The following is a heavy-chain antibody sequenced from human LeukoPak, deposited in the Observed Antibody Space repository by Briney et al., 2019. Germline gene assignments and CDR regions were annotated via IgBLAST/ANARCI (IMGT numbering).Heavy chain of an antibody. CDR1: GYTFTSYG. CDR3: ARYFDSSSYSYYFDY. Sequence: GASVKVSCKASGYTFTSYGISWVRQAPGQGIGWMGWISAYNGNTNYAQKLPGIVTMTTDTSTSTAHMELRSLRADDTAVYYCARYFDSSSYSYYFDYWGQGTLVTVSS. D-gene: IGHD3-22*01. V-gene: IGHV1-18*01. CDR2: ISAYNGNT. J-gene: IGHJ4*02.